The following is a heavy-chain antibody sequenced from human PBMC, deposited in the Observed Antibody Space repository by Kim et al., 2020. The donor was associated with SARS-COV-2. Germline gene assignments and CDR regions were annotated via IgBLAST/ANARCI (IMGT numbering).Heavy chain of an antibody. CDR2: ISYRGST. D-gene: IGHD1-26*01. V-gene: IGHV4-59*08. CDR3: ARHVGGGWPSGRFDP. CDR1: GGSISSYY. Sequence: SETLSLTCTVSGGSISSYYWSWIRQPPGKRLEWIAFISYRGSTTYNPSLKSRVTMSVDTSKNQFSLKLTSVTAADTAVYYCARHVGGGWPSGRFDPWGQG. J-gene: IGHJ5*02.